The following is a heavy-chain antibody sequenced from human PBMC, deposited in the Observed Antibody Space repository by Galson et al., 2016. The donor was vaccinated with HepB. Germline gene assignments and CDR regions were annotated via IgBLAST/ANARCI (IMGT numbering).Heavy chain of an antibody. CDR1: GFTFSSYG. Sequence: SLRLSCAASGFTFSSYGMHWVRQAPGKGLEWVAFISYDGSNKKYADSVKGRFTISRDNSKKKLYLQMKSLRAEDTAVYYCAKDGRIYCSSASCHDHFHYWGQGTLVTVSS. CDR3: AKDGRIYCSSASCHDHFHY. CDR2: ISYDGSNK. D-gene: IGHD2-2*01. J-gene: IGHJ4*02. V-gene: IGHV3-30*18.